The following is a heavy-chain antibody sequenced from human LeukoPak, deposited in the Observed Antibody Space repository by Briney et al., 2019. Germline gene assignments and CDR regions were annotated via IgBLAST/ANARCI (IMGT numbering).Heavy chain of an antibody. CDR3: AIIQYYYDSSGYPP. D-gene: IGHD3-22*01. J-gene: IGHJ5*02. CDR2: IIPILGIA. V-gene: IGHV1-69*04. CDR1: GGTFSSYA. Sequence: GASVKVSCKASGGTFSSYAISWVRQAPGQGLEWMGRIIPILGIANYAQKFQGRVTITADKSTSTAYMELSSLRSEDTAVYYCAIIQYYYDSSGYPPWGQGTLVTVSS.